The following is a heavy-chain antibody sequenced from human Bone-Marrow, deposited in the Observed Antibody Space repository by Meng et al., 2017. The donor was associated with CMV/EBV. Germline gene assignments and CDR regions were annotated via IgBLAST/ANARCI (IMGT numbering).Heavy chain of an antibody. V-gene: IGHV3-23*01. D-gene: IGHD2-2*01. CDR1: GFTFSSYA. CDR3: AKAHPHSYIVVVSAAFDY. Sequence: GESLKISCAASGFTFSSYAMSWVRQAPGKGLEWVSAISGSGGSTYYADPVKGRFTISRDNSKNTLYLQMNSLGAEDTAVYYCAKAHPHSYIVVVSAAFDYWGQGTLVTVSS. CDR2: ISGSGGST. J-gene: IGHJ4*02.